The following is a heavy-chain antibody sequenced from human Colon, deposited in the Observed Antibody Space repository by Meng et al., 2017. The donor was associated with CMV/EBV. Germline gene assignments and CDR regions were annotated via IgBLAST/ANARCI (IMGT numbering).Heavy chain of an antibody. CDR2: IKEDGRGQ. Sequence: GGSLRLSCAASGFTFNTFWMTWVRQAPGKGLEWVANIKEDGRGQWYVDSVKGRFTISRDNARKSLYLQMNSLRREDTAVYYCARAGTVAVIYNLGLDVWGLGTTVTVSS. V-gene: IGHV3-7*01. CDR1: GFTFNTFW. CDR3: ARAGTVAVIYNLGLDV. J-gene: IGHJ6*02. D-gene: IGHD1-14*01.